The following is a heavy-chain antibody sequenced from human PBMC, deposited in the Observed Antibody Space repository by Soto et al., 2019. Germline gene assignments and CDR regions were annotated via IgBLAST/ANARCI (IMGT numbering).Heavy chain of an antibody. Sequence: GALRLSCAASGFTFSSYSMNWVRQAPGKGLEWVSSISSSSYIYYADSVKGRFTISRDNAKNSLYLQMNSLRAEDTAVYYCARDTGEAFAFDIWGQGTMVTVSS. CDR3: ARDTGEAFAFDI. D-gene: IGHD3-16*01. CDR2: ISSSSYI. CDR1: GFTFSSYS. J-gene: IGHJ3*02. V-gene: IGHV3-21*01.